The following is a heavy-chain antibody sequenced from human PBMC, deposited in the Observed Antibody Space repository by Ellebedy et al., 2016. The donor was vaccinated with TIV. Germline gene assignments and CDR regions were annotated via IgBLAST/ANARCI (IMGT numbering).Heavy chain of an antibody. CDR2: ISSSSSTI. CDR3: ARGLTMYYFDY. Sequence: GGSLRLSCAASEITFSSYSMNWVRQAPGNGLEWVSYISSSSSTIYYADSVKGRFTISRDNAKNSLYLQMHSLRDEDTAVYYCARGLTMYYFDYWGQGTLVTVSS. J-gene: IGHJ4*02. D-gene: IGHD3-10*02. CDR1: EITFSSYS. V-gene: IGHV3-48*02.